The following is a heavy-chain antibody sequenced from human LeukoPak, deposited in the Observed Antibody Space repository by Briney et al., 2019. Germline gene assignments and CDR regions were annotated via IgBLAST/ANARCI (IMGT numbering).Heavy chain of an antibody. D-gene: IGHD4-17*01. Sequence: GGSLRLSCAASGFTFSSYGMHWVRQAPGKGLEWVAVIWYDGSNKYYADSVKGRSTISGDNSKNTLYLQMNSLRAEDTAVYYCARDFGTVTTGYGMDVWGQGTTVTVSS. J-gene: IGHJ6*02. V-gene: IGHV3-33*01. CDR3: ARDFGTVTTGYGMDV. CDR1: GFTFSSYG. CDR2: IWYDGSNK.